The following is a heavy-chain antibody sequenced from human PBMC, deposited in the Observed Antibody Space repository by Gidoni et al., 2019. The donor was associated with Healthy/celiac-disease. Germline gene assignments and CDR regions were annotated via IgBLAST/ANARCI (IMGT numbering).Heavy chain of an antibody. Sequence: QGQLQQRGSALLMPSATLSLTCAVYGAFFSGYHCLWTRQPPGKGLEWIGEINHRVSTNHNPSLKSRVTMSVDTSKIQFSLKLSYVTAADTAVYYCARGRRYDYVWGSKAYYYYMDVWGKGTTVTVSS. CDR2: INHRVST. V-gene: IGHV4-34*01. CDR3: ARGRRYDYVWGSKAYYYYMDV. J-gene: IGHJ6*03. CDR1: GAFFSGYH. D-gene: IGHD3-16*01.